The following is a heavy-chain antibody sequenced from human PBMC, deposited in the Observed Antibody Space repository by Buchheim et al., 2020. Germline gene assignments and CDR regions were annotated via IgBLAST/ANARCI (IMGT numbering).Heavy chain of an antibody. CDR3: AKDRHDSSDSYYFDY. D-gene: IGHD3-22*01. Sequence: EVQLLESRGGLVQPGRSLRLSCAASGFTFSSYAMSWVRQAPGKGLEWVSAISGSGGITYYADSVKGRFTISRDNSLNTLYLQMNSLRAEDTALYYCAKDRHDSSDSYYFDYWGQGTL. J-gene: IGHJ4*02. CDR2: ISGSGGIT. V-gene: IGHV3-23*01. CDR1: GFTFSSYA.